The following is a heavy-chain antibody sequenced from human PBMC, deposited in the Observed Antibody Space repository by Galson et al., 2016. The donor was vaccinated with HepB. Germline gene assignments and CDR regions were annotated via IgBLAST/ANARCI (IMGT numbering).Heavy chain of an antibody. CDR2: MGPFGDK. D-gene: IGHD1-1*01. Sequence: SLRLSCAISGFTFNDYDMHWVRQGTGESLEWVATMGPFGDKHYPDSVKGRFTVSRESAENSLYLQMDSLRAGDSGVYYCASGPHWNLAYWGQGTLVTVSS. V-gene: IGHV3-13*01. J-gene: IGHJ4*02. CDR3: ASGPHWNLAY. CDR1: GFTFNDYD.